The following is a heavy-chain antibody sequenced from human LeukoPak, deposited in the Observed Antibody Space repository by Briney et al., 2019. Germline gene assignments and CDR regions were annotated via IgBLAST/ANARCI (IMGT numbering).Heavy chain of an antibody. CDR1: GGSFSGYY. Sequence: SETLSLTRAVYGGSFSGYYWSWIRQPPGKGLEWIGEINHSGSTNYNPSLKSRVTISVDTSKNQFSLKLSSVTAADTAVYYCARGTRWLQPYYFDYWGQGTLVTVSS. J-gene: IGHJ4*02. CDR3: ARGTRWLQPYYFDY. D-gene: IGHD5-12*01. V-gene: IGHV4-34*01. CDR2: INHSGST.